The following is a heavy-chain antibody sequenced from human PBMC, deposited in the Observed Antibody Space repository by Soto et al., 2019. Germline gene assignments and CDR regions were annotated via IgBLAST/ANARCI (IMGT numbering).Heavy chain of an antibody. CDR3: ARGPQTSDF. V-gene: IGHV1-18*04. J-gene: IGHJ4*02. CDR2: INTYNGKT. Sequence: QVQLVQSGAEVKKPGDSVKVSCKTSGYIFTTYSIAWVRQAPGQGLEWMGWINTYNGKTHYAQKFQGRVSVTTDPSTGTVYMELRSLTSDDTAGYYCARGPQTSDFWGQGTLVTVSS. D-gene: IGHD2-2*01. CDR1: GYIFTTYS.